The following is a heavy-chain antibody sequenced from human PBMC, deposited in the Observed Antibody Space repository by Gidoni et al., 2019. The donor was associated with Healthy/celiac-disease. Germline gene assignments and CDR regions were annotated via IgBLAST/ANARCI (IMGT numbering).Heavy chain of an antibody. CDR3: ARDWYYYDSSGYYYY. CDR1: GFTFRSYA. CDR2: ISHDGSNK. V-gene: IGHV3-30-3*01. Sequence: QVQLVESGGGVVQPGRSLRLSCAASGFTFRSYAMHWVRQAPGKGLEWVAVISHDGSNKYYADSVKGRFTISRDNSKNTLYLQMNSLRAEDTAVYYCARDWYYYDSSGYYYYWGQGTLVTVSS. D-gene: IGHD3-22*01. J-gene: IGHJ4*02.